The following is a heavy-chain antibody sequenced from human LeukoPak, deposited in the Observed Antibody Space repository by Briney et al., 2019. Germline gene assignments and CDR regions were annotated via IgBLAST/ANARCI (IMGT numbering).Heavy chain of an antibody. V-gene: IGHV3-23*01. CDR1: GFTFSSYA. Sequence: GGSLGLSCAASGFTFSSYAMSWVRQAPGKGLEWVSAISGSGGSTYYADSVKGRFTISRDNSKNTLYLQMNSPRAEDTAVYYCAKGGHIVVVTAILYYFDYWGQGTLVTVSS. D-gene: IGHD2-21*02. CDR3: AKGGHIVVVTAILYYFDY. J-gene: IGHJ4*02. CDR2: ISGSGGST.